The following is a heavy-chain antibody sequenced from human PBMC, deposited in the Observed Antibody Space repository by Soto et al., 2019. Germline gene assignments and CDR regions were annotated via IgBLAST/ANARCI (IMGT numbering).Heavy chain of an antibody. V-gene: IGHV4-59*01. CDR1: GDSIRNYY. D-gene: IGHD5-18*01. CDR2: IFYSGST. J-gene: IGHJ4*01. Sequence: LTCTVSGDSIRNYYWSWIRQPPGKGLEYIGYIFYSGSTNYNPSLKSRVAISVDTSRNQFALKLRSVTAADTATYYCARLKRGYSYGSIIDFWGRGTMVP. CDR3: ARLKRGYSYGSIIDF.